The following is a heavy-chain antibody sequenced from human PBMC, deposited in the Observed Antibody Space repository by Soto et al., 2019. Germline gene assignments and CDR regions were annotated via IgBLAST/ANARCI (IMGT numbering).Heavy chain of an antibody. V-gene: IGHV3-21*01. CDR1: GFTFSSYT. Sequence: EVQLVESGGGLVKPGGSLRLSCAASGFTFSSYTMKWVRQAPGKGLEWVASISSSYYIKYAGSVKGRFTISRDNAKNSLYLQMNSLRAEDTAVYYCARGDVVVLTATSNFDYWGQGTLVTVSS. D-gene: IGHD2-21*02. CDR2: ISSSYYI. CDR3: ARGDVVVLTATSNFDY. J-gene: IGHJ4*02.